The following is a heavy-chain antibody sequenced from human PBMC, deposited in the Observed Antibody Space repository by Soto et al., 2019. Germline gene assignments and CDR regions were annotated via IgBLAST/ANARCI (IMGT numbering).Heavy chain of an antibody. D-gene: IGHD3-9*01. CDR1: GFTLSSYS. CDR2: ISSSGSPI. Sequence: EVQLVESGGGLVQPGGSLRLSCAASGFTLSSYSMNWVRQAPGKGLEWVSYISSSGSPIYYADSVKSRFTISRDTTKNSLFLQMNSVRDEDTAVYYCAREMIDYDILAGFSPGYFDYWGQVTLVTVSS. J-gene: IGHJ4*02. CDR3: AREMIDYDILAGFSPGYFDY. V-gene: IGHV3-48*02.